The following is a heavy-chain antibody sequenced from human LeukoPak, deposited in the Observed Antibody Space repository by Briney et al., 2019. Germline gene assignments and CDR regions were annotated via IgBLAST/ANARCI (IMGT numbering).Heavy chain of an antibody. D-gene: IGHD4-23*01. J-gene: IGHJ6*02. V-gene: IGHV3-21*01. CDR1: GFTFSSYS. CDR2: IGSSSSYI. CDR3: ARTRLRWSPYGMDV. Sequence: GGSLRLSCAASGFTFSSYSMNWVRQAPGKGLEWVSSIGSSSSYIYYADSVKGRFTISRDNAKNSLYLQMNSLRAEDTAVYYCARTRLRWSPYGMDVWGQGTTVTVSS.